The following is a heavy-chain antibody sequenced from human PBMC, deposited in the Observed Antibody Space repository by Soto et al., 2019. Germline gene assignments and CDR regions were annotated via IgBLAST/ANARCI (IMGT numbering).Heavy chain of an antibody. Sequence: GGSLRLSCAPSGFTFSSYAMHWVRQAPGKGLEWVAVISHDGSNKYYADSVKGRFTISRDNSKNTLYLQMNSLRAEDTAVYYCASQYCTSIRCQNCFDYWGQGTLVTVSS. CDR1: GFTFSSYA. V-gene: IGHV3-30*14. D-gene: IGHD2-2*01. CDR2: ISHDGSNK. CDR3: ASQYCTSIRCQNCFDY. J-gene: IGHJ4*02.